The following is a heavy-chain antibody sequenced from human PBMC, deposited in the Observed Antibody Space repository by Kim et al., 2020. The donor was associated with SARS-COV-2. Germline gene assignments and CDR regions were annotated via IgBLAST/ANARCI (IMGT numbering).Heavy chain of an antibody. CDR1: GFTFSSYA. Sequence: GGSLRLSCAASGFTFSSYAMNWVRQAPGKGLEWVSVISGSGGSTYYADSVKGRFTISRDNSKNTLYLQMDSLRAEDTAVYYCAKGAIRNYYYYYGMDVWGQGTTVTVSS. CDR2: ISGSGGST. V-gene: IGHV3-23*01. CDR3: AKGAIRNYYYYYGMDV. J-gene: IGHJ6*02. D-gene: IGHD1-1*01.